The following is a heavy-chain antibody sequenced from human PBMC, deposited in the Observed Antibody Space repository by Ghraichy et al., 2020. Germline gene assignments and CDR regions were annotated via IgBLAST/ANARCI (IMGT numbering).Heavy chain of an antibody. Sequence: GGSLRLSCEGSGFTFSHYWMSWVRKAPGKVLEWVANINQDGSQTYFVDSVKGRFTVSKDNARNSLSLQMNSLRPYDSAVYYCATTPYGGADFWGQGTLVTVSS. D-gene: IGHD4-23*01. CDR1: GFTFSHYW. J-gene: IGHJ4*02. CDR2: INQDGSQT. V-gene: IGHV3-7*02. CDR3: ATTPYGGADF.